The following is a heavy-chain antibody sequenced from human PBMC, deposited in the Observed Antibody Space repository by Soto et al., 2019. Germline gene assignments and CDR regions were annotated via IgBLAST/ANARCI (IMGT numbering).Heavy chain of an antibody. Sequence: QVQLQQWGAGLLKPSETLSLTCAVYGGSFSGYYWSWIRQHPGKGLEWIGEINHSGSTNYNPSLKSRVTRSVDTSKNQVSLKLSSVTAADTAVYYCARGWRVYSSSWYLDYWGQGTLVTVS. J-gene: IGHJ4*02. CDR3: ARGWRVYSSSWYLDY. CDR2: INHSGST. CDR1: GGSFSGYY. V-gene: IGHV4-34*01. D-gene: IGHD6-13*01.